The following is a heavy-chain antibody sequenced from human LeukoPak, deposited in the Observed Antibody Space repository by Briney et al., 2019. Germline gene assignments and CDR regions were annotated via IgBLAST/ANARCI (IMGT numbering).Heavy chain of an antibody. J-gene: IGHJ6*03. CDR1: GFTFSSYS. V-gene: IGHV3-21*01. CDR3: AREAPPLDYGDYVASRDYYYYMDV. D-gene: IGHD4-17*01. Sequence: GGSLRLSCAASGFTFSSYSMNWVRHAPGKGRGWVSSISISSSDIYYADSVKGRFTISRDNAKNSLYLQMNSLTAEDTTMYYCAREAPPLDYGDYVASRDYYYYMDVWGKGTTVTVSS. CDR2: ISISSSDI.